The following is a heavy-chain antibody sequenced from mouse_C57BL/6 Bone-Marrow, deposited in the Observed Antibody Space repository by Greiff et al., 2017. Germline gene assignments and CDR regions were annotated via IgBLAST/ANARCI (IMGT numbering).Heavy chain of an antibody. Sequence: QVQLQQPGAELVKPGASVKLSCKASGYTFTSYWMHWVKQRPGQGLEWIGMIHPNSGSTNYNEKFKSKATLTVEKSSSTAYMQLSSLTSEDSAVYYCAPNSAWFAYWGQGTLVTVSA. CDR2: IHPNSGST. V-gene: IGHV1-64*01. CDR1: GYTFTSYW. J-gene: IGHJ3*01. D-gene: IGHD4-1*01. CDR3: APNSAWFAY.